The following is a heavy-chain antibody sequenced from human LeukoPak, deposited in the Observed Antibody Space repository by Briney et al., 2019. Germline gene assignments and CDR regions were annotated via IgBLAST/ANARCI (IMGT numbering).Heavy chain of an antibody. D-gene: IGHD4-17*01. Sequence: SETLSLTCTVSGGSISSGDYYWSWIRQPPGKGLEWIGYIYYSGSTYYNPSLKSRVTISVDTSKNQFSLKLSSVTAADTAVYYCARVPNKYGDPYWHFDLWGRGTLVTVSS. CDR2: IYYSGST. V-gene: IGHV4-30-4*01. CDR1: GGSISSGDYY. CDR3: ARVPNKYGDPYWHFDL. J-gene: IGHJ2*01.